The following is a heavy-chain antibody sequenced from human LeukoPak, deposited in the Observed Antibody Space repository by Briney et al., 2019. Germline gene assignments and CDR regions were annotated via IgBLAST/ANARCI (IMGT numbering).Heavy chain of an antibody. Sequence: SETLSLTCTVSGGSISSYYWSWIRQPPGKGLEWIGYTYYSGSTNYNPSLKSRVTISVDTSKNQFSLKLSSVTAADTAVYYCARRREVGATYYFDYWGQGTLVTVSS. CDR1: GGSISSYY. CDR2: TYYSGST. V-gene: IGHV4-59*08. CDR3: ARRREVGATYYFDY. J-gene: IGHJ4*02. D-gene: IGHD1-26*01.